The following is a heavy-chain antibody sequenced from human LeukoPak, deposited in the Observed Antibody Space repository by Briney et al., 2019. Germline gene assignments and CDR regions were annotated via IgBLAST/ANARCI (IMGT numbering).Heavy chain of an antibody. CDR1: GGSISSGGYY. Sequence: SETLSLTCTVSGGSISSGGYYWSWIRQHPGKGLEWIGYIYYSGSTYYNPSLRSRVTISVDTSKNQFSLKLSSVTAADTAVYYCARSPTSYTYYDFWSGYSKNYYYYMDVGGKGTTVTVSS. CDR2: IYYSGST. CDR3: ARSPTSYTYYDFWSGYSKNYYYYMDV. D-gene: IGHD3-3*01. V-gene: IGHV4-31*03. J-gene: IGHJ6*03.